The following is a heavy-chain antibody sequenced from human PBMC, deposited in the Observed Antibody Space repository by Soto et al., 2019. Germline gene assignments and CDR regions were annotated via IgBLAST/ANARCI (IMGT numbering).Heavy chain of an antibody. CDR1: GYTFTSYA. Sequence: VASVKVSCKASGYTFTSYAMHWVRQAPGQRLEWMGWINAGNGNTKYSQKFQGRVTITRDTSASTAYMELSSLRSEDTAVYYCARGKCSGGSCAPPLDPWGQGTLVTVSS. J-gene: IGHJ5*02. D-gene: IGHD2-15*01. CDR2: INAGNGNT. V-gene: IGHV1-3*01. CDR3: ARGKCSGGSCAPPLDP.